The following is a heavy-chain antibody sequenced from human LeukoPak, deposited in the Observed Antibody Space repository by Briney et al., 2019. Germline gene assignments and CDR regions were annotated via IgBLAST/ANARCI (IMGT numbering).Heavy chain of an antibody. CDR1: GFTFSGYG. J-gene: IGHJ4*02. Sequence: GGSLRLFCAASGFTFSGYGMHWVRQAPGKGLECVAVVSYNERNKYYADSVKGRFTISRDNSENTLYLQMDSLRTEYTAVYYCARDWGRGDSYYLDYWGQGTLVTVSS. V-gene: IGHV3-30*03. CDR2: VSYNERNK. D-gene: IGHD2-21*02. CDR3: ARDWGRGDSYYLDY.